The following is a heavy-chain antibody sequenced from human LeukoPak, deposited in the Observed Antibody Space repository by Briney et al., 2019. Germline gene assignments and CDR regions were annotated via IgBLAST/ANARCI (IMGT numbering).Heavy chain of an antibody. V-gene: IGHV3-7*01. Sequence: GGSLRLSCAASGFTFSSYWMSWVRQAPGKGLEWVANIKQDGSEKYYVGSVKGRFTISRDNAKNSLYLQMNSLRVEDTAVYYCARGNLAGGYYFYYMDVWGKGTTVTVSS. CDR2: IKQDGSEK. CDR3: ARGNLAGGYYFYYMDV. D-gene: IGHD6-19*01. CDR1: GFTFSSYW. J-gene: IGHJ6*03.